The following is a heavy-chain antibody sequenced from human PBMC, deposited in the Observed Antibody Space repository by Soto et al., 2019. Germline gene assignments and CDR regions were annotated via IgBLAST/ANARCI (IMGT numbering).Heavy chain of an antibody. Sequence: EVHLWESGGDLVQPGGSLRVSCVGSGYTFSSRAMSWVRQAPGKGLEWVSGIDGGGTTDYADSVKGRFTISRDNSQDTLYLQMNSRRAEDTAVYYCATLVGFSSGGSWYSHVADYWGQGPLVPVS. CDR1: GYTFSSRA. CDR3: ATLVGFSSGGSWYSHVADY. V-gene: IGHV3-23*01. D-gene: IGHD2-8*02. J-gene: IGHJ4*02. CDR2: IDGGGTT.